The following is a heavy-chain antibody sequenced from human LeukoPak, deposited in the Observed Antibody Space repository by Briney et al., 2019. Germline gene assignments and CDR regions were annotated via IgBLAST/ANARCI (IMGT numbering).Heavy chain of an antibody. CDR3: ARVGVAGPWGYYYYYMDV. D-gene: IGHD6-19*01. CDR2: INHSGST. V-gene: IGHV4-34*01. CDR1: GGSFSGYY. J-gene: IGHJ6*03. Sequence: PSETLSLTCAVYGGSFSGYYWSWIRQPPGKGLEWIGEINHSGSTNYNPSLKSRVTISVDTSKNQFSLKLSSVTAADTAVYYCARVGVAGPWGYYYYYMDVWGKGTTVTVSS.